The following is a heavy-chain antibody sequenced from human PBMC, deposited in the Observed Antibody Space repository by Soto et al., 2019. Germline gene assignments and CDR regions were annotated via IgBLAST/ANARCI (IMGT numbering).Heavy chain of an antibody. CDR1: GFTFSNAW. CDR3: TTDPFPGRDNINWFDP. V-gene: IGHV3-15*01. CDR2: IKSKTDGGTT. Sequence: PGGSLRLSCAASGFTFSNAWMSWVRQAPGKGLEWVGRIKSKTDGGTTDYAAPVKGRFTISRDDSKNTLYLQMNSLKTEDTAVYYCTTDPFPGRDNINWFDPWGQGTLVTVSS. J-gene: IGHJ5*02. D-gene: IGHD3-10*01.